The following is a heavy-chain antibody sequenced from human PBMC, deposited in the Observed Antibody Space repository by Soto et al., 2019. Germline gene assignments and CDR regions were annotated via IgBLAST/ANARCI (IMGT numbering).Heavy chain of an antibody. CDR3: TRGPFYGSS. CDR1: GFTFSSDW. J-gene: IGHJ4*02. V-gene: IGHV3-74*01. Sequence: GGSLRLSCAASGFTFSSDWMHWVRQAPGKGLVWVSRINSDGSSSGYADSVKGRFTISRDNAKNTLYLQMNSLRAEDTALYYCTRGPFYGSSWGQGTLVTVSS. D-gene: IGHD6-13*01. CDR2: INSDGSSS.